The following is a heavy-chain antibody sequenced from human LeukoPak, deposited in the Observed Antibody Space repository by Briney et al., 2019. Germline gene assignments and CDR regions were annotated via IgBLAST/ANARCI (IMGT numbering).Heavy chain of an antibody. Sequence: GGSLRLSCAASGFTFSSYEMNWVRQAPGKGREWVSYISSSGSTIYYADSVKGRFTISRDNAKNSLYLQMNSLRAEDTAVYYCARDLKQWLDDAFDIWGQGTMVTVSS. CDR1: GFTFSSYE. J-gene: IGHJ3*02. V-gene: IGHV3-48*03. D-gene: IGHD6-19*01. CDR2: ISSSGSTI. CDR3: ARDLKQWLDDAFDI.